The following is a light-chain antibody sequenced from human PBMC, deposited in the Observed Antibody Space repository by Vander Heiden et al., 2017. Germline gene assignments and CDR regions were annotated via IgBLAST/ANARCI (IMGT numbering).Light chain of an antibody. Sequence: SYELTQPPSVSVSPGPTASITCSGDKLGDKYACWYQQKPGQSPVLVIYQDSNRPSGIPERFSGSNSGNTATLTISGTQAMDEADYYCQAWDSSTYVVFGGGTKLTVL. V-gene: IGLV3-1*01. CDR1: KLGDKY. CDR2: QDS. CDR3: QAWDSSTYVV. J-gene: IGLJ2*01.